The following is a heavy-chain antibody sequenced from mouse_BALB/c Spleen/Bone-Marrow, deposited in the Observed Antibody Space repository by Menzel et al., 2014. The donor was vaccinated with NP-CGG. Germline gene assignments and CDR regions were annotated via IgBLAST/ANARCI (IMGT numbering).Heavy chain of an antibody. V-gene: IGHV1-9*01. Sequence: VQLQQSGAELLKPGASVKISCKATGYTFSTYWIEWLKQRPGHGLEWIGEILPGSSNTNCNEKFKGKATFTADTSSNTAYMQVSSLTSEDSAVYYCARGSRYARAWFAYWGQGTLVTVSA. D-gene: IGHD2-14*01. CDR1: GYTFSTYW. J-gene: IGHJ3*01. CDR3: ARGSRYARAWFAY. CDR2: ILPGSSNT.